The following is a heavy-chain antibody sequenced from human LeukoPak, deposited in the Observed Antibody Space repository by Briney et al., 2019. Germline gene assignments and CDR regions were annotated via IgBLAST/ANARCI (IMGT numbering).Heavy chain of an antibody. CDR3: ARSIGLTGGGVDV. CDR2: ITNGGSTI. Sequence: TGGSLRLSCAASGFTFSDYNMNWVRQAPGKGLEWGSYITNGGSTIHHADSVKGRFTISRDNAKKTLYLRMNSLRAEDTAVYYCARSIGLTGGGVDVWGQGTTVTVSS. V-gene: IGHV3-11*01. J-gene: IGHJ6*02. CDR1: GFTFSDYN. D-gene: IGHD3-9*01.